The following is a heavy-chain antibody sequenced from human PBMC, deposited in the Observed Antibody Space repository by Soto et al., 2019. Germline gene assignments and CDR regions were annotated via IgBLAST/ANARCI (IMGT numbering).Heavy chain of an antibody. Sequence: SETLYLTCTVSGGSISSSSYYWGWIRQPPGKGLEWIGSIYYSGSTYYNPSLKSRVTISVDTSKNQFSLKLSSVTAADTAVYYCARHNPSWNYVYIDYWGQGTLVTVSS. CDR2: IYYSGST. D-gene: IGHD1-7*01. J-gene: IGHJ4*02. CDR3: ARHNPSWNYVYIDY. CDR1: GGSISSSSYY. V-gene: IGHV4-39*01.